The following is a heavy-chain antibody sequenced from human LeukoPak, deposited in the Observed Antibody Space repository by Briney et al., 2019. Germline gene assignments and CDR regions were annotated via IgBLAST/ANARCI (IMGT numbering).Heavy chain of an antibody. D-gene: IGHD3-22*01. Sequence: SVKVSCKASGGTFSSYAISWVRQAPGQGLEWMGGIIPIFGTANYAQRFQGRVTVTTDESTSTAYMELSSLRSEDTAVYYCARDISGSRGVITPHYYYYYMDVWGKGTTVTVSS. V-gene: IGHV1-69*05. CDR3: ARDISGSRGVITPHYYYYYMDV. CDR2: IIPIFGTA. J-gene: IGHJ6*03. CDR1: GGTFSSYA.